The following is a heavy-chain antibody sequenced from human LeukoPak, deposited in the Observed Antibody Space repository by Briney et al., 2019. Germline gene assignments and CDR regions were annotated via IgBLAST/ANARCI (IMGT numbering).Heavy chain of an antibody. Sequence: ASVKVSCKASGVTFSSYAISWVRQAPGQGLEWMGRIIPIFGTANYAQKFQGRVTITTDESTSTAYMELSRLRSEDTAVYSWAREIPRNIIVGLDDAFVISGQRTIASVSS. J-gene: IGHJ3*02. CDR1: GVTFSSYA. D-gene: IGHD3-22*01. CDR2: IIPIFGTA. V-gene: IGHV1-69*05. CDR3: AREIPRNIIVGLDDAFVI.